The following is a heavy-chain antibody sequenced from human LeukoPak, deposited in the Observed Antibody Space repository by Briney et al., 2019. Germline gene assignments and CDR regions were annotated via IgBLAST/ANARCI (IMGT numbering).Heavy chain of an antibody. CDR3: ARVGVTMVRGVSFYYFDY. J-gene: IGHJ4*02. CDR1: GGSISSYY. D-gene: IGHD3-10*01. Sequence: SETLSLTCTVSGGSISSYYWSWIRQPAGKGLEWIGRIYTSGSTNYNPSLKSRVTMSVDTSKNQFSLKLSSVTAADTAVYYCARVGVTMVRGVSFYYFDYWGQGTLVTVSS. V-gene: IGHV4-4*07. CDR2: IYTSGST.